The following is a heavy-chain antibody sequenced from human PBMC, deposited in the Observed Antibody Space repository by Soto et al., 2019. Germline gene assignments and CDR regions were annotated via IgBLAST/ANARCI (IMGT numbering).Heavy chain of an antibody. CDR1: GFTFNKNG. CDR2: ISYDGKNE. Sequence: TGGSLRLSCAASGFTFNKNGMHWVRQAPGKGLEWVAVISYDGKNEYYADSVKGRFTISRDNSKNTLHLQMNSLRAEDTAVYYCAKDVSSNRAWEYWGQGNHVTVSS. D-gene: IGHD1-26*01. V-gene: IGHV3-30*18. CDR3: AKDVSSNRAWEY. J-gene: IGHJ4*02.